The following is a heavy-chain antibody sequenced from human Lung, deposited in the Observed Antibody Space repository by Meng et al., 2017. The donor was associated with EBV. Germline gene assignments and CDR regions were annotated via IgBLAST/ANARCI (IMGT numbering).Heavy chain of an antibody. Sequence: QGQLQRWGAGLLKHSETLSVPCDVYGGSFSGNYWSCILQPPGKGLEWIGEINHSGSTNYNPSLKSRVTISVDTSKNQFSLNLSSVTAADTAVYYCARGRQIGWQGGDFAYWSQGTLVTVSS. CDR3: ARGRQIGWQGGDFAY. CDR2: INHSGST. J-gene: IGHJ4*02. V-gene: IGHV4-34*01. CDR1: GGSFSGNY. D-gene: IGHD2-15*01.